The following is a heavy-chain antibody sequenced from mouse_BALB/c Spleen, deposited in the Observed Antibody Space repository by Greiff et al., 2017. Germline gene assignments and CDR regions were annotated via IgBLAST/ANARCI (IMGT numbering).Heavy chain of an antibody. V-gene: IGHV1-7*01. CDR2: INPSTGYT. Sequence: VQLQQSGAELAKPGASVKMSCKASGYTFTSYWMHWVKQRPGQGLEWIGYINPSTGYTEYNQKFKDKATLTADKSSSTAYTQLSSLTSEDSAVYYCARTPYGSPVGYWGQGTTLTVSS. CDR3: ARTPYGSPVGY. CDR1: GYTFTSYW. J-gene: IGHJ2*01. D-gene: IGHD1-1*01.